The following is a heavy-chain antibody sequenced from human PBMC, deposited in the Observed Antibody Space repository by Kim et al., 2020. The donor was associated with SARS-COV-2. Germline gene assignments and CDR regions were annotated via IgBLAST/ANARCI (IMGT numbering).Heavy chain of an antibody. CDR3: ARRGVGAVLLWFGELSSLDY. CDR1: GFTFSDYY. J-gene: IGHJ4*02. CDR2: ISSSSSYT. D-gene: IGHD3-10*01. V-gene: IGHV3-11*06. Sequence: GGSLRLSCAASGFTFSDYYMSWIRQAPGKGLEWLSYISSSSSYTNYADSVKGRFTISRDNAKNSLYLQMNSLRAEDTAVYYCARRGVGAVLLWFGELSSLDYWGQGTLVTVSS.